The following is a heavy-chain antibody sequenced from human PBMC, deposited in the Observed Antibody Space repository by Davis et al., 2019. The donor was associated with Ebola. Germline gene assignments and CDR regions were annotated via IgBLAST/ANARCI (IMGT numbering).Heavy chain of an antibody. J-gene: IGHJ2*01. CDR1: GDPISSRNW. CDR2: IYHSGST. V-gene: IGHV4-4*02. Sequence: SETLSLTCAVSGDPISSRNWWGWVRQSPGKGQDRIGEIYHSGSTNYNPSLKSRVAISVDKSKNQFSLKLSSVTAADAAVYYCARDYYDSSGFLWYFDLWGRGTLVAVSS. D-gene: IGHD3-22*01. CDR3: ARDYYDSSGFLWYFDL.